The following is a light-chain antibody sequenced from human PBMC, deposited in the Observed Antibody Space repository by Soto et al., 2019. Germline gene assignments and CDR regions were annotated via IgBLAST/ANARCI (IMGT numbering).Light chain of an antibody. V-gene: IGLV2-14*01. CDR3: SSYSSSSPWV. CDR2: ELS. Sequence: QSVLTQPASVSGSPGQSITISCTGTSSDVGVYNYVSWYQQHPRKAPKLIIYELSFRPSGVSNRFSGSKSGNTASLTISGLQADDEAEYYSSSYSSSSPWVFGGGTKLTVL. J-gene: IGLJ3*02. CDR1: SSDVGVYNY.